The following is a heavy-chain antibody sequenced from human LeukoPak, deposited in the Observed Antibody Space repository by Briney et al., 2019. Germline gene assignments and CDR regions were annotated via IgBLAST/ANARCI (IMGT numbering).Heavy chain of an antibody. CDR1: GGSFSGYY. Sequence: SETLSLTCAVYGGSFSGYYWSWIRQPPGKGLEWIGEINHSGSTNYNPSLKSRVTISVDTSKNQFSLKLSSVTAADTAVYYCARDVVARFWGQGTLVTVSS. D-gene: IGHD5-12*01. CDR2: INHSGST. J-gene: IGHJ4*02. V-gene: IGHV4-34*01. CDR3: ARDVVARF.